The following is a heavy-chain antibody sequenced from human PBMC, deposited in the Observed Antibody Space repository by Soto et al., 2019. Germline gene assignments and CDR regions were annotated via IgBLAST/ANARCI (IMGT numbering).Heavy chain of an antibody. CDR2: LYYSGNT. CDR1: GASISTYY. V-gene: IGHV4-59*01. J-gene: IGHJ5*02. CDR3: ARETDYYGSGSYYNEIRWFDP. D-gene: IGHD3-10*01. Sequence: SETLSLTCTVSGASISTYYWAWIRQAPGKGLEWIGYLYYSGNTNYNPSLKSRVTMSVDTSKNHFYLTLTSATAADTAVYYCARETDYYGSGSYYNEIRWFDPWGQGTLVTVSS.